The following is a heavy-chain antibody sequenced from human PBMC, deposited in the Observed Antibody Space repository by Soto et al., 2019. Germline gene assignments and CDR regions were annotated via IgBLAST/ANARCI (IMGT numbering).Heavy chain of an antibody. J-gene: IGHJ4*02. CDR1: GGSFSGYY. V-gene: IGHV4-34*01. Sequence: SETLSLTCAVYGGSFSGYYWSWIRQPPGKGLEWIGEINHSGSTNYNPSLKSRVPITVDTSKNQFSLKLSSVTAADTAVYYCARGYANYYYGSGSYYKTLYYFDYWGQGTLVTVSS. CDR2: INHSGST. D-gene: IGHD3-10*01. CDR3: ARGYANYYYGSGSYYKTLYYFDY.